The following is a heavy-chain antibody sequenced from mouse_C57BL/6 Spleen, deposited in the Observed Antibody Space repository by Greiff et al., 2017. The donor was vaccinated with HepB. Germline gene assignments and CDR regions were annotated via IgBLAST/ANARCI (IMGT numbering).Heavy chain of an antibody. Sequence: EVKLVESGEGLVKPGGSLKLSCAASGFTFSSYAMSWVRQTPEKRLEWVAYISSGGDYIYYADTVKGRFTISRDNARNTLYLQMSSLKSEDTAMYYCTRDRGYYYGSSPWYFDVWGTGTTVTVSS. CDR1: GFTFSSYA. CDR3: TRDRGYYYGSSPWYFDV. D-gene: IGHD1-1*01. V-gene: IGHV5-9-1*02. J-gene: IGHJ1*03. CDR2: ISSGGDYI.